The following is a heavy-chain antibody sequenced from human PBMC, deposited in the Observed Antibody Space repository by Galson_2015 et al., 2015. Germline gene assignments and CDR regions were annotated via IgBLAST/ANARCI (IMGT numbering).Heavy chain of an antibody. D-gene: IGHD3-22*01. CDR2: IKSKTDGGTT. J-gene: IGHJ4*02. V-gene: IGHV3-15*01. CDR1: GFTFSDAW. Sequence: SLRLSCAASGFTFSDAWMSWVRQAPGKGLEWVGRIKSKTDGGTTDYAAPVKGRFTISRDDSKNTLYLQMNSLKTEDTAVYYCTTVTQYYYDSSDYFDYWGQGTLVTVSS. CDR3: TTVTQYYYDSSDYFDY.